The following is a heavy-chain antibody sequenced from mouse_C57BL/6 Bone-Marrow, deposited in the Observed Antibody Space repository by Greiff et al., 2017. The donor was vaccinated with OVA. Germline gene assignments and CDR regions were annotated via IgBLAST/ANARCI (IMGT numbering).Heavy chain of an antibody. J-gene: IGHJ2*01. CDR2: IYPYNGVS. Sequence: VQLQQSGPELVKPGASVKISCKASGYSFTGYYMHWVKQRHGNILDWLGYIYPYNGVSSYTQNFQGKATWPVDKSSSTAYMEIRSRTSEDAAVYYCARGTGFDDWGQGTTLTVSS. CDR1: GYSFTGYY. D-gene: IGHD3-3*01. V-gene: IGHV1-31*01. CDR3: ARGTGFDD.